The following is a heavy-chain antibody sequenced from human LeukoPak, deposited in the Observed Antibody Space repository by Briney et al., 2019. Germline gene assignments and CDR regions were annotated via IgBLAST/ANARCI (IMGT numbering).Heavy chain of an antibody. CDR1: GFTFSTYN. Sequence: GGSLRLSCAASGFTFSTYNMNWVRQAPGKGLEWVSGINWNGGSTGYADSVKGRFTISRDNAKNSLYLQMNSLRAEDTALYHCAREGIAAATLFDPWGQGTLVTVSS. D-gene: IGHD6-13*01. CDR2: INWNGGST. V-gene: IGHV3-20*01. J-gene: IGHJ5*02. CDR3: AREGIAAATLFDP.